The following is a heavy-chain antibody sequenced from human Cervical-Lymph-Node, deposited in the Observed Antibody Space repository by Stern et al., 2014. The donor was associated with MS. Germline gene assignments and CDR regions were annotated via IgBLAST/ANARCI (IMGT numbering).Heavy chain of an antibody. CDR3: ATVVRYFDWLDY. CDR2: ISSSGGSS. J-gene: IGHJ4*02. V-gene: IGHV3-23*04. CDR1: GFTFSSYA. Sequence: EVQLVESGGGLVQPGGSLRLSCAASGFTFSSYAMSWVRQAPGKGLEWVSAISSSGGSSYYADSVKGRFTISRDNSKNTLYLQMNSLRAEDTAIYYCATVVRYFDWLDYWGQGILVTVSS. D-gene: IGHD3-9*01.